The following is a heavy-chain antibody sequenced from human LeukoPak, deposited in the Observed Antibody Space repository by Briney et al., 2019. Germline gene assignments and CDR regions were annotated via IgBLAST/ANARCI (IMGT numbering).Heavy chain of an antibody. V-gene: IGHV3-74*01. CDR2: INTDATST. J-gene: IGHJ4*02. CDR1: GFTFSRYR. Sequence: GSLRLSCAASGFTFSRYRMHWVRQAPGKGLLWVSRINTDATSTTYADSVRGRFTISRDNAKNTLYLQMNSLRAEDTAVYYCVREEYSTSSSDYWGQGTLVTASS. D-gene: IGHD6-6*01. CDR3: VREEYSTSSSDY.